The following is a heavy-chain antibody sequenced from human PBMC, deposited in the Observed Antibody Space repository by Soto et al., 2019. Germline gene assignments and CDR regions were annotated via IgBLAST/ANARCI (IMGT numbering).Heavy chain of an antibody. J-gene: IGHJ4*02. V-gene: IGHV3-33*01. CDR2: IWYDGSNK. D-gene: IGHD2-15*01. CDR3: AREGTYCSGGSCYPHFDY. CDR1: GFTFSSYG. Sequence: QVQLVESGGGVVQPGRSLRLSCAASGFTFSSYGMHWVRQAPGKGLEWVAVIWYDGSNKYYADSVKGRFTISRDNSKNPXHLQMNSLRAEDTAVYYCAREGTYCSGGSCYPHFDYWGQGTLVTVSS.